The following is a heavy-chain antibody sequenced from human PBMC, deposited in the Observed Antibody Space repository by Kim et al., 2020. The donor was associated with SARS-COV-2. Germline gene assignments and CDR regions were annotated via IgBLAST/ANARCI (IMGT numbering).Heavy chain of an antibody. CDR2: IIPIFGTA. Sequence: SVKVSCKASGGTFSSYAISWVRQAPGQGLEWMGGIIPIFGTANYAQKFQGRVTITADESTSTAYMELSSLRSEDTAVYYCASTRGYCSSTSCYRPLDYYYGMDVWGQGTTVTVSS. D-gene: IGHD2-2*01. CDR1: GGTFSSYA. J-gene: IGHJ6*02. V-gene: IGHV1-69*13. CDR3: ASTRGYCSSTSCYRPLDYYYGMDV.